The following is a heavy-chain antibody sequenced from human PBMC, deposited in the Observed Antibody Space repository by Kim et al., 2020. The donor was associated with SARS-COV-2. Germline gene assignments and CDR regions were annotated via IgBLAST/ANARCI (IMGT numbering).Heavy chain of an antibody. CDR2: INCSGVAS. Sequence: GGSLRLSCAASGFNFSGFCMSWVRQAPGKGLEWISGINCSGVASGYVDSVKGRFTISRDNANNTLFLQMSSLRVEDTAIYYCVRERREDNAWDSYRDTPIIGHLWGRGT. J-gene: IGHJ3*01. CDR3: VRERREDNAWDSYRDTPIIGHL. CDR1: GFNFSGFC. D-gene: IGHD3-16*02. V-gene: IGHV3-20*04.